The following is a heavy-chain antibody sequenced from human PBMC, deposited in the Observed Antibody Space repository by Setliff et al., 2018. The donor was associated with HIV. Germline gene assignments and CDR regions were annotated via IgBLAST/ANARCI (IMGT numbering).Heavy chain of an antibody. D-gene: IGHD6-13*01. V-gene: IGHV1-46*01. Sequence: ASVKVSCKASGYTFTSYILHWVRQAPGQGLEWMGRINPSGGSTSYAQKFQGRVTLTTDTSINTAYMELHRLTSDDTAVYFCARGRVRAAAVTGLDWFDFWGQGSLVTVSS. CDR1: GYTFTSYI. CDR3: ARGRVRAAAVTGLDWFDF. J-gene: IGHJ5*01. CDR2: INPSGGST.